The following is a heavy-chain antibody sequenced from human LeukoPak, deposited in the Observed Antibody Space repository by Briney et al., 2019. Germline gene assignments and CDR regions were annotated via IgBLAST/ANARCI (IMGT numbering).Heavy chain of an antibody. CDR3: ARGPYCSSTSCYGSWFDP. CDR2: INHSGST. V-gene: IGHV4-34*01. Sequence: SETLSLTCAVNGGSFSCYYWSWIRQPPGKWLEWIGEINHSGSTNYNPSLKSRVTISVDTSKNQSSLKLSSVTAADTAVYYCARGPYCSSTSCYGSWFDPWGQGTLVTVSS. CDR1: GGSFSCYY. J-gene: IGHJ5*02. D-gene: IGHD2-2*01.